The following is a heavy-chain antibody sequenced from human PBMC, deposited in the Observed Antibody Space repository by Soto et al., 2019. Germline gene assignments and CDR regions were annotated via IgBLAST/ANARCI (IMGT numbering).Heavy chain of an antibody. V-gene: IGHV3-48*03. J-gene: IGHJ6*02. CDR3: ARDWRDQYYSYAMDG. CDR1: GVTFSSYE. CDR2: ISSSGSTI. Sequence: EVQLVESGGGLVQPGGSLRLSCAASGVTFSSYEMNWVRQAPGKGLEWVSYISSSGSTIYYADSVKGRFTISRDNAKNPLYLQRTSLRAEDPAVYPCARDWRDQYYSYAMDGWAQGTTVTVAS. D-gene: IGHD1-1*01.